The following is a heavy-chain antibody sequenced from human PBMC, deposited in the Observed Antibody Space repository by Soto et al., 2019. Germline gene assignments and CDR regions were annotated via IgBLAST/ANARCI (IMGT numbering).Heavy chain of an antibody. J-gene: IGHJ4*02. CDR3: ARESTVTDVFDY. CDR2: IYHSGST. Sequence: PSETLSLTCAVSGGSISSGGYSWSWIRQPPGKGLEWIGYIYHSGSTYYNPSLKSRVTISVDRSKNQFSLKLSSVTAADTAVYFFARESTVTDVFDYWGQGTLVPVSS. CDR1: GGSISSGGYS. D-gene: IGHD4-17*01. V-gene: IGHV4-30-2*01.